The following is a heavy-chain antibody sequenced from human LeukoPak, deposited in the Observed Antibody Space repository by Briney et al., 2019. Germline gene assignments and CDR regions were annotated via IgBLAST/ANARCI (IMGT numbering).Heavy chain of an antibody. V-gene: IGHV1-18*01. D-gene: IGHD1-7*01. J-gene: IGHJ6*02. CDR1: GYTFTIYG. Sequence: ASVKVSCKASGYTFTIYGITWVRQAPGQGLEWMGWISAYSGHTNYAQKLQGRVTMTTDTSTTTAYMELRSLRSDDTAVYYCAREELEPWSPWAPTRGMDVWGQGTTVSVSS. CDR3: AREELEPWSPWAPTRGMDV. CDR2: ISAYSGHT.